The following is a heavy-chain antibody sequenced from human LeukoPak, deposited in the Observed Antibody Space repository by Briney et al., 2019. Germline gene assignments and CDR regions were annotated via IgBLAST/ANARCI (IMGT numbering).Heavy chain of an antibody. D-gene: IGHD2-21*02. CDR2: IYYSGST. Sequence: SETLPLPFTVSGGSISTSSYYWGWIRQPPGKGLKWIGTIYYSGSTYYNPFLNSRVTISVDTSKNQFSLKLSSVTAADTAVYYCARLIEKTVAGIYRRLVTLFPASSGSASVPTSFD. CDR1: GGSISTSSYY. J-gene: IGHJ4*01. V-gene: IGHV4-39*01. CDR3: ARLIEKTVAGIYRRLVTLFPASSGSASVPTSFD.